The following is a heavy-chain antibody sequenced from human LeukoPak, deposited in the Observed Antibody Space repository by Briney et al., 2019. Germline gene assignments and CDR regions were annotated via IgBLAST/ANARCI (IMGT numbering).Heavy chain of an antibody. J-gene: IGHJ3*02. CDR3: ATRGLLWFGEWYAFDI. Sequence: GASVKVSCKASGYTFTSYDINWVRQATGQGLEWMGWMNPNSGNTGYAQKFQGRVTITRNTSISTAYMELSSLRSEDTAVYYCATRGLLWFGEWYAFDIWGQGTMVTVSS. V-gene: IGHV1-8*03. CDR2: MNPNSGNT. D-gene: IGHD3-10*01. CDR1: GYTFTSYD.